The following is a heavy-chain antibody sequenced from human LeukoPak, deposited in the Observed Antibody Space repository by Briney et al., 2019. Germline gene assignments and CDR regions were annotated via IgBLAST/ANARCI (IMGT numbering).Heavy chain of an antibody. Sequence: GGSLRLSCAASGFTFSSYALSWVRQAPGKGLEWVSAIGGSGSSTYYADSVKGRFTISRDNSKNVSYLQMNSLRAEDTAIYYCAKDSWFDPWGQGTLVTVSS. CDR3: AKDSWFDP. J-gene: IGHJ5*02. V-gene: IGHV3-23*01. CDR1: GFTFSSYA. CDR2: IGGSGSST.